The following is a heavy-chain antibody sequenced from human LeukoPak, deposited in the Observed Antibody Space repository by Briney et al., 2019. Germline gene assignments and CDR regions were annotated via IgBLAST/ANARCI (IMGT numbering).Heavy chain of an antibody. CDR2: IYYTGGT. CDR3: VRHGGTRVTLVEVYYFDY. J-gene: IGHJ4*02. Sequence: PSETLSLTCSVSGGSITSTSYYWGWIRQPPEKGLEWIGSIYYTGGTYYSPSLKSRVTMSVDTFKNQFSLKLTSVTAADTAVYYCVRHGGTRVTLVEVYYFDYWGQGTLVTVSS. CDR1: GGSITSTSYY. D-gene: IGHD4-11*01. V-gene: IGHV4-39*01.